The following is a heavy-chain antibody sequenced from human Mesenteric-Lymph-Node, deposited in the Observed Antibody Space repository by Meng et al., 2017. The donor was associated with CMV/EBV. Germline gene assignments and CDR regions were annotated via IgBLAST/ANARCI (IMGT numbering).Heavy chain of an antibody. D-gene: IGHD3-10*01. Sequence: GGSLRLSCAASGFTVSSYYMSWVRQAPGKGLEWVSVIYSGGSTYYADSVKGRFTLSRDNSKNTLYLQLNSLRAEDTAVYYCVRYYGAGSYFGDSWGQGTQVTVSS. V-gene: IGHV3-53*01. CDR2: IYSGGST. J-gene: IGHJ4*02. CDR3: VRYYGAGSYFGDS. CDR1: GFTVSSYY.